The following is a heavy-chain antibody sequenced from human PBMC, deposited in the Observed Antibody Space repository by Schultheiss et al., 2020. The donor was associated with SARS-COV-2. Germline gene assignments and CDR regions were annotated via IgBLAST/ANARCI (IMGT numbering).Heavy chain of an antibody. CDR2: IYYSGST. CDR1: GGSFSGYY. D-gene: IGHD1-26*01. V-gene: IGHV4-59*01. CDR3: AIYRGSYFDY. Sequence: SETLSLTCAVYGGSFSGYYWSWIRQPPGKGLEWIGYIYYSGSTNYNPSLKSRVTISVDTSKNQFSLKLSSVTAADTAVYYCAIYRGSYFDYWGQGTLVTVSS. J-gene: IGHJ4*02.